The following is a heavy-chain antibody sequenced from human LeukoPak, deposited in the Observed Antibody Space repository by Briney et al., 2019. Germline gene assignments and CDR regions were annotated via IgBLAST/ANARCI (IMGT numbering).Heavy chain of an antibody. CDR1: GDSLSGYY. D-gene: IGHD4-23*01. V-gene: IGHV4-4*07. CDR2: IYASGST. J-gene: IGHJ5*02. CDR3: ARGQYGGNGVRFDP. Sequence: SETLSLTCTVSGDSLSGYYWSWIRQPAGKGLEYIGRIYASGSTNYNPSLKSRVTMSVDTSKNQFSLKLSSVTAADTAMYYCARGQYGGNGVRFDPWGQGTLVTVSS.